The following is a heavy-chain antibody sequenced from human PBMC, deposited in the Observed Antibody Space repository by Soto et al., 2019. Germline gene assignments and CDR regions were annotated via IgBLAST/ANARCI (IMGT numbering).Heavy chain of an antibody. Sequence: PSETLSLTCTVSGGSISSGDYYWSWIRQPPGKGLEWIGYIYYSGSTYYNPSLKSRVTISVDTSKNQFSLKLSSVTAADTAVYYCARAKYYYDSSGYSSPLYFDYWGQGTLVTVS. CDR1: GGSISSGDYY. CDR3: ARAKYYYDSSGYSSPLYFDY. J-gene: IGHJ4*02. D-gene: IGHD3-22*01. V-gene: IGHV4-30-4*01. CDR2: IYYSGST.